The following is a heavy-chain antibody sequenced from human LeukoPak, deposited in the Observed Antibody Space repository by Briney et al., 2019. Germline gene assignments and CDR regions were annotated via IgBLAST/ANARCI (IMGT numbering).Heavy chain of an antibody. CDR1: GGSISSSSYY. V-gene: IGHV4-39*07. CDR3: AREDPQTTVPEGMDV. D-gene: IGHD4-17*01. Sequence: SETLSLTCTVSGGSISSSSYYWGWIRQPPGKGLEWIGSIYYSGSTYYNPSLKSRVTISVDTSKNQFSLQLRSVTAADTAVYYCAREDPQTTVPEGMDVWGQGTTVTVSS. CDR2: IYYSGST. J-gene: IGHJ6*02.